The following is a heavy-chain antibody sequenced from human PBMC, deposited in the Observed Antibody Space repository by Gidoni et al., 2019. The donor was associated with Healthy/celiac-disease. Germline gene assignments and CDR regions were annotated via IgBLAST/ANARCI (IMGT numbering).Heavy chain of an antibody. D-gene: IGHD6-13*01. CDR2: IIPIFGTA. Sequence: QVQLVQSGAEVKKPGSSVKVSCKASGGTFSSYAISWVRQAPGQGLEWMGGIIPIFGTANYAQKFQGRVTITADKSTSTAYMELSSLRSEDTAVYYCARGHTKRYSSSWHWTHFDYWGQGTLVTVSS. V-gene: IGHV1-69*06. J-gene: IGHJ4*02. CDR1: GGTFSSYA. CDR3: ARGHTKRYSSSWHWTHFDY.